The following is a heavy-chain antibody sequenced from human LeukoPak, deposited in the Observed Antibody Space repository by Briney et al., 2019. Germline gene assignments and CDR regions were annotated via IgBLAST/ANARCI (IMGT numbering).Heavy chain of an antibody. V-gene: IGHV3-21*01. Sequence: GGSLRLSCAASGFTFSSYSMNWVRQAPGKGLEWVSSISSSSSYIYYADSVKGRFTISRDNAKNSLYLQMNSLRAEDTAVYYCAREQWLVGDLDYWGQGTLVTVSS. D-gene: IGHD6-19*01. J-gene: IGHJ4*02. CDR2: ISSSSSYI. CDR3: AREQWLVGDLDY. CDR1: GFTFSSYS.